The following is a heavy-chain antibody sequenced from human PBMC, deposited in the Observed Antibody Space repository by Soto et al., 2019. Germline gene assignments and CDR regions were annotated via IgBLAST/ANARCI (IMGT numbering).Heavy chain of an antibody. CDR2: TYYRSKWYN. CDR3: AKEDTSSGSLDY. V-gene: IGHV6-1*01. J-gene: IGHJ4*02. CDR1: GDSVSSKSAA. Sequence: SQTLSLTCAISGDSVSSKSAAWNWIRQSPSRGLEWLGRTYYRSKWYNEYAVSVKSRIIINPDTSKNQFSLQLNSVTPEDTAVYYCAKEDTSSGSLDYWGQGALVTVSS. D-gene: IGHD6-19*01.